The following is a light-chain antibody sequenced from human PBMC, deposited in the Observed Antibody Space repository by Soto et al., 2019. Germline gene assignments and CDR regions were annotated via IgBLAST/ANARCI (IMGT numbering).Light chain of an antibody. CDR3: QSYDSSPLCV. V-gene: IGLV1-40*01. Sequence: QSVLTQPPSVSGAPGQRVTISCTGSSSNIGAGYDVHWYQQLPGTAPKLLIYGNSNRPSGVPDRFSGSKSGTSASLAITGLQAEDEADYYCQSYDSSPLCVFGGGTKLTVL. CDR1: SSNIGAGYD. CDR2: GNS. J-gene: IGLJ3*02.